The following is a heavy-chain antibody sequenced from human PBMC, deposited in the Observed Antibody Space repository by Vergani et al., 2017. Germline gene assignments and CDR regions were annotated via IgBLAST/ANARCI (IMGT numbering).Heavy chain of an antibody. CDR2: INHSGST. D-gene: IGHD4-17*01. V-gene: IGHV4-34*01. CDR3: ARVVADDYGDYGNDY. Sequence: QVQLQQWGAGLLKPSETLSLTCAVYGGSFSGYYWSWIRQPPGKGLEWIGEINHSGSTNYNPSLKSRVTISVDTSKNQFSLKLSSVTAANTAVYYCARVVADDYGDYGNDYWGQGTLVTVSS. CDR1: GGSFSGYY. J-gene: IGHJ4*02.